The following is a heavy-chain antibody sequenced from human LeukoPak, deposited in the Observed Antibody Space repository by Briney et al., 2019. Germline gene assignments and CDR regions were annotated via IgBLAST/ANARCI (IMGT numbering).Heavy chain of an antibody. CDR2: IYYSGST. V-gene: IGHV4-39*07. CDR1: GGSISSSSYY. D-gene: IGHD4-17*01. J-gene: IGHJ6*03. CDR3: ARDTVTTYYYYYYYMDV. Sequence: SETLSLTCTVSGGSISSSSYYWGWIRHPPGKGLEWIGGIYYSGSTYYNPSLKSRVTISVDTSKNQFSLKLSSVTAADTAVYYCARDTVTTYYYYYYYMDVWGKGTTVTVSS.